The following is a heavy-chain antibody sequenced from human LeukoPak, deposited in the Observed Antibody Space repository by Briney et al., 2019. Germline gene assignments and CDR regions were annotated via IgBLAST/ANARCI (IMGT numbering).Heavy chain of an antibody. V-gene: IGHV4-59*01. J-gene: IGHJ3*02. CDR3: ASTTYYYGSGSYQNAFDI. CDR2: IYYSGST. D-gene: IGHD3-10*01. Sequence: SETLSLTCTVSGGSISSYYWSWIRQPPGKGLEWIGYIYYSGSTNYNPSLKSRVTISVDTSKNQFSLKLSSVTAADTAVYYCASTTYYYGSGSYQNAFDIWGQGTMVTVSS. CDR1: GGSISSYY.